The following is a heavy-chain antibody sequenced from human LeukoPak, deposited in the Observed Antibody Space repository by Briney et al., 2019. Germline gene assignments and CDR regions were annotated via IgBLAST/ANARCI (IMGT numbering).Heavy chain of an antibody. CDR2: IYHSGST. J-gene: IGHJ1*01. CDR1: GYSFSSGYY. Sequence: SETLSLTCTVSGYSFSSGYYWGWIRRSPGQGLEWIGSIYHSGSTYYNPALNSRVTISVDTSKNQFSLKLTSVTAADTAVYYCARDDVGATRDQAFQHWGQGTLVTVSS. V-gene: IGHV4-38-2*02. D-gene: IGHD1-26*01. CDR3: ARDDVGATRDQAFQH.